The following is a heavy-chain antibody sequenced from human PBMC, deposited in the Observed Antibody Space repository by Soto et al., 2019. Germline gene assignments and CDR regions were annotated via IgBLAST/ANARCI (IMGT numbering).Heavy chain of an antibody. D-gene: IGHD1-7*01. CDR3: ARERHLNSPSDAVDL. J-gene: IGHJ3*01. Sequence: QVHLVQSGAEVKKPGASVKVSCMASGYNFIAQNIHWVRQAPGLGLEWMGKMNPNSGGSDYAQEVQGRVTVTKDTYIYTVYMELTSLKSDDTAVYYCARERHLNSPSDAVDLWGQGTMVIVSS. V-gene: IGHV1-2*02. CDR1: GYNFIAQN. CDR2: MNPNSGGS.